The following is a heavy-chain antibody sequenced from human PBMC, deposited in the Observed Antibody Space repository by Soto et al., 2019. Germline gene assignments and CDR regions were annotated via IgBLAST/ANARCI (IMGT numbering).Heavy chain of an antibody. CDR1: GYTFTNLW. Sequence: GESLKISCKGSGYTFTNLWISWVRQMPGKGLEWMAKIDPSDSYTDYSPSFQGHVTISADKSISTAYLQWSSLKASDTAMYYCARYNSCLMDVWGQGTTVTVS. J-gene: IGHJ6*02. V-gene: IGHV5-10-1*01. D-gene: IGHD1-20*01. CDR3: ARYNSCLMDV. CDR2: IDPSDSYT.